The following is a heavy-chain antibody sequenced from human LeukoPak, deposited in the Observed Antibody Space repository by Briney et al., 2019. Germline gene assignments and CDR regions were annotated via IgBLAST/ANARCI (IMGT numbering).Heavy chain of an antibody. CDR1: GYSFTSYW. Sequence: GESLKISCRGSGYSFTSYWIAWLRQMPAKGLEWLEIIYHSDSETTYSPSFQGQVTISADKYMTTAHLQWSILKASDTAMYYCARRRGRYSGDAFDIWGQGTMVTVSS. V-gene: IGHV5-51*01. CDR2: IYHSDSET. J-gene: IGHJ3*02. D-gene: IGHD1-26*01. CDR3: ARRRGRYSGDAFDI.